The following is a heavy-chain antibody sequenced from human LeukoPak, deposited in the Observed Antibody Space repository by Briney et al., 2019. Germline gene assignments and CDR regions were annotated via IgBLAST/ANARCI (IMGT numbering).Heavy chain of an antibody. CDR1: GFTFSSYA. Sequence: GRSLRLSCAASGFTFSSYAMHWVRQAPGKGLDWVAVITDDGSYKDHVDSVKGRFTISRDNSKNTLYLQMNSLRAEDAAVYYCARPGRDGYDYYHYYYMDVWGKGTTVTVSS. CDR2: ITDDGSYK. J-gene: IGHJ6*03. CDR3: ARPGRDGYDYYHYYYMDV. V-gene: IGHV3-30*01. D-gene: IGHD5-24*01.